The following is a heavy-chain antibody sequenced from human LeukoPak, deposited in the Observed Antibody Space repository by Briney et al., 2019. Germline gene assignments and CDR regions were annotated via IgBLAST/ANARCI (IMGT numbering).Heavy chain of an antibody. V-gene: IGHV4-4*07. CDR3: ARDFPADYYGSGSYPNWFDP. Sequence: SETLSLTCTVSGGSISSYYWSWIRQPPGKGLEWIGRIYTSGSTNYNPSLKSRVTMSVDTSKNQFSLKLSSVTAADTAVYYCARDFPADYYGSGSYPNWFDPWGQGTLVTVSS. D-gene: IGHD3-10*01. CDR2: IYTSGST. CDR1: GGSISSYY. J-gene: IGHJ5*02.